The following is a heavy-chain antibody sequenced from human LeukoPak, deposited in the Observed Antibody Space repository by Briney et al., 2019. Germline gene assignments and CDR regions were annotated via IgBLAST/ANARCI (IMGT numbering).Heavy chain of an antibody. CDR1: GFTFSSYA. J-gene: IGHJ6*02. CDR3: ARDTDRYSYGSGMDV. D-gene: IGHD5-18*01. V-gene: IGHV3-30*04. Sequence: GRSLRLSCAAPGFTFSSYAMHWVRQAPGKGLEWVAVILYDGSNKYYADSVKGRFTISRDNSKNTLYLQMNSLRAEDTAVYYCARDTDRYSYGSGMDVWGQGTTVTVSS. CDR2: ILYDGSNK.